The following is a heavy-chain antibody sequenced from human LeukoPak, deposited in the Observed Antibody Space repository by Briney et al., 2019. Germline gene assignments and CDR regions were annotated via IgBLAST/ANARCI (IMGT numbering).Heavy chain of an antibody. CDR2: ISYSAST. V-gene: IGHV4-30-4*01. Sequence: SQTLSLTCTVSGGSISSVDSYWSWIRQPPGKGLEWIGYISYSASTYYNPSLKSRVTISVDTSKNQFSLKLSSVAAADTAVYYCARRGQYYFDHWGQGTLVTVSS. D-gene: IGHD4-11*01. CDR3: ARRGQYYFDH. CDR1: GGSISSVDSY. J-gene: IGHJ4*02.